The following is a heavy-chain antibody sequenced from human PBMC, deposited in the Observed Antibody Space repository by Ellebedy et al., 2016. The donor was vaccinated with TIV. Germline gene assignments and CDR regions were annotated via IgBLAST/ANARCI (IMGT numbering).Heavy chain of an antibody. D-gene: IGHD1-26*01. CDR3: ARDYWGSYEY. CDR1: GYTFTSYG. Sequence: AASVKVSCKASGYTFTSYGISWVRQAPGQGLEWMGWIGPNGGGTHYAQKFQGRVSMTGDTSISTAYLELSRLTSDDTAVYYCARDYWGSYEYWGQGTLVTVSS. V-gene: IGHV1-2*02. J-gene: IGHJ4*02. CDR2: IGPNGGGT.